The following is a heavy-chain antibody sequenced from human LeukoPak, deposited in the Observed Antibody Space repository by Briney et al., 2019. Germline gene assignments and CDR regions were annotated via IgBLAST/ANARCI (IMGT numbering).Heavy chain of an antibody. J-gene: IGHJ6*02. V-gene: IGHV3-30*18. CDR1: EFTFSIYG. CDR3: AKEKGSGSYYNYQYGMDV. D-gene: IGHD3-10*01. Sequence: PGGSLRLSCAASEFTFSIYGMHWVRQAPGKGLDWVAVISFDGGNKVYADSVKGRVTISRDNSKNTLSLQMNSLRAEDTAVYYCAKEKGSGSYYNYQYGMDVWGQGTTVTVSS. CDR2: ISFDGGNK.